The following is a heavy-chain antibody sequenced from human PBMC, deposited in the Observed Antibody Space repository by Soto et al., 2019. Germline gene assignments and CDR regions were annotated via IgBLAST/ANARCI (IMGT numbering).Heavy chain of an antibody. V-gene: IGHV3-23*01. CDR2: ISGSGVST. CDR3: AKDGSSWYDVDYYYYGMDV. CDR1: GFTFSSYA. J-gene: IGHJ6*02. D-gene: IGHD6-13*01. Sequence: PGGSLRLSCAASGFTFSSYAMSWVRQAPGKGLEWVSAISGSGVSTYYTDSVKGRFTISRDNSKNTLYLQMNSLRAEDTAVYYCAKDGSSWYDVDYYYYGMDVWGQGTTVTVSS.